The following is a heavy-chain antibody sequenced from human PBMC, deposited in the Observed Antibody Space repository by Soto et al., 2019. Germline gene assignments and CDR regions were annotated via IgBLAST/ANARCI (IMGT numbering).Heavy chain of an antibody. J-gene: IGHJ4*02. V-gene: IGHV3-15*07. CDR2: IKSKTDGGTT. D-gene: IGHD4-4*01. CDR3: TARTQNLPPPSNYDY. CDR1: GFTFSNAW. Sequence: GGSLRLSCAASGFTFSNAWMNWVRQAPGKGLEWVGRIKSKTDGGTTDYAAPVKGRFTISRDDSKNTLYLQMNSLKTEDTAVYYCTARTQNLPPPSNYDYWGQGTLVTVSS.